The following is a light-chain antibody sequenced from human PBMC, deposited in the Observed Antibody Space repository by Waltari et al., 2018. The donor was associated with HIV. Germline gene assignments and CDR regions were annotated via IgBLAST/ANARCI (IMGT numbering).Light chain of an antibody. CDR3: QQYYILPYT. J-gene: IGKJ2*01. Sequence: DVILTQSPDSLAVSVGERATLTCKSSHSLIYRSTNENSLAWYQQKPGQRPKLLIYWASTREAGVPDRFSGSGSGTDFTLTISSLRAEDVAVYYCQQYYILPYTFGQGTKLEIK. CDR1: HSLIYRSTNENS. V-gene: IGKV4-1*01. CDR2: WAS.